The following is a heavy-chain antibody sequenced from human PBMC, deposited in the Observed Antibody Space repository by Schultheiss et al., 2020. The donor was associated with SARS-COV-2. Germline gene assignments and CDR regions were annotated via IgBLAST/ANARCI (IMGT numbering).Heavy chain of an antibody. D-gene: IGHD4-17*01. V-gene: IGHV3-11*04. CDR1: GFTFPDAW. CDR3: ARDRTPTVTLPFDP. Sequence: GESLKISCAASGFTFPDAWMSWVRQAPGKGLEWVSAISGSGGSTYYADSVKGRFTISRDNAKNSLYLQMNSLRAEDTAVYYCARDRTPTVTLPFDPWGQGTLVTVSS. CDR2: ISGSGGST. J-gene: IGHJ5*02.